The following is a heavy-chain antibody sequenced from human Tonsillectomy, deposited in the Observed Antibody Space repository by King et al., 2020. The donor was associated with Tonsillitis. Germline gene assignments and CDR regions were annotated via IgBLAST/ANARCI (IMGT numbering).Heavy chain of an antibody. J-gene: IGHJ4*02. Sequence: VQLVESGAEVKKPGESLRISCRGSGYTFTNYLITWVRQMPGKGLEWMGRIDPGDSYTNYSPSFQGHVTISVDKSISTAYVQWSGLKASVTAIYYCATRTGFSGYVPFFDYWGRGPLVTVPS. D-gene: IGHD5-12*01. V-gene: IGHV5-10-1*03. CDR3: ATRTGFSGYVPFFDY. CDR2: IDPGDSYT. CDR1: GYTFTNYL.